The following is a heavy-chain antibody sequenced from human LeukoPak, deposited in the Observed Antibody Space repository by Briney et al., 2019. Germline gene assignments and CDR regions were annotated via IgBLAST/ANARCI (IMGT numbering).Heavy chain of an antibody. D-gene: IGHD3/OR15-3a*01. CDR3: TTWTDLYDY. CDR1: GFRFSDAW. J-gene: IGHJ4*02. CDR2: IRSKSDGGTP. V-gene: IGHV3-15*01. Sequence: PGGSLRLSCAASGFRFSDAWMSWVRQAPGEGLEWVGRIRSKSDGGTPDYAAPVKGRFLISREDSRDALYLQMNSLRVEDTAVYYCTTWTDLYDYWGQGTLVAVSS.